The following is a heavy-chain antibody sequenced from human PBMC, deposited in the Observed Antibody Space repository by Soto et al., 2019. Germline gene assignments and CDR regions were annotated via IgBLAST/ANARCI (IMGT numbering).Heavy chain of an antibody. CDR3: ARVFSQGAAFHYYDSSGYFDY. D-gene: IGHD3-22*01. V-gene: IGHV3-53*01. J-gene: IGHJ4*02. Sequence: GGSLRLSCAASGFTVSSNYMSWVRQAPGKGLEWVSVIYSGGSTYYADSVKGRFTISRDNSKNTLYLQMNSLRAEDTAVYYCARVFSQGAAFHYYDSSGYFDYWGQGTLVTVAS. CDR2: IYSGGST. CDR1: GFTVSSNY.